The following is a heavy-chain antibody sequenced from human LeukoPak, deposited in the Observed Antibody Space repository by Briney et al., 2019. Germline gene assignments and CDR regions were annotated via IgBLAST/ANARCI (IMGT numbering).Heavy chain of an antibody. CDR2: ISSSSSYI. D-gene: IGHD2-15*01. Sequence: GGSLRLSCAASGFTFSSYSMNWVRQAPGKGLEWVSSISSSSSYIYYADALKGRFTISRDNAKSPLFLQMNSLRAGDTAVYYCARERAAGKYYGMDVWGQGTTVTVSS. CDR3: ARERAAGKYYGMDV. CDR1: GFTFSSYS. J-gene: IGHJ6*02. V-gene: IGHV3-21*01.